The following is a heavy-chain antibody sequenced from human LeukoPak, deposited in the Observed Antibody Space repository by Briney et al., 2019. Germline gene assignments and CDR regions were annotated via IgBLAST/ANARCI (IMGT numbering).Heavy chain of an antibody. D-gene: IGHD5-18*01. CDR1: GGSFSGYY. V-gene: IGHV4-34*01. CDR3: ARGAAGYRYG. Sequence: PSETLSLTCAVYGGSFSGYYWSWIRQPPGKGLEWIGEINHSGSTNYNPSLKSRATISVDTSKNQFSLRLSSVTAADTAVYYCARGAAGYRYGWGQGTLATVSS. CDR2: INHSGST. J-gene: IGHJ4*02.